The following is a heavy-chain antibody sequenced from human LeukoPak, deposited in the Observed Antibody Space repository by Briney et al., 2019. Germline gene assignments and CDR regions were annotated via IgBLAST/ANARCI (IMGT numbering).Heavy chain of an antibody. CDR3: ARDRRYYDFWSGSSWFDP. J-gene: IGHJ5*02. V-gene: IGHV1-2*02. CDR2: INPNSGGT. CDR1: GYTFTGYY. D-gene: IGHD3-3*01. Sequence: ASVKVSCKASGYTFTGYYMHWVRQAPGQGLEWMGWINPNSGGTNYAQKFQGRVTMTRDTSISTAYMELSRLRSDDTAVYYCARDRRYYDFWSGSSWFDPWGQRTLVTVSS.